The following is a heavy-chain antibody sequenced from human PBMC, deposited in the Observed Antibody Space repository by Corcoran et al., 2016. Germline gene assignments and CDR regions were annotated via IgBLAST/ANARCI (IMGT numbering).Heavy chain of an antibody. CDR3: ARTCSGWLAEFPVVDY. J-gene: IGHJ4*02. D-gene: IGHD6-19*01. V-gene: IGHV1-18*01. CDR2: ISAYNGNT. CDR1: GYTFTSYG. Sequence: QVQLVQSGAEVKKPGASVKVSCKASGYTFTSYGISWVRQAPGQGLEGMGWISAYNGNTNYAQKLQGRVTMTTDTSTSTAYMELRSLRSDDTAVYYCARTCSGWLAEFPVVDYWGQGTLVTVSS.